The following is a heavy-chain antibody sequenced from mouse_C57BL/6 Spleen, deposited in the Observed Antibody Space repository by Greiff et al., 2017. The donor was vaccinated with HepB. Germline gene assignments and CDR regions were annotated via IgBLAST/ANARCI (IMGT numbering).Heavy chain of an antibody. J-gene: IGHJ2*01. CDR1: GFTFSSYG. Sequence: EVQRVESGGGLVQPGGSLKLSCAASGFTFSSYGMSWVRQTPDKRLELVATINSNGGSTYYPDSVKGRFTISRDNAKNTLYLQMSSLKSEDTAMYYCARMARTINLGQGTTLIVSS. V-gene: IGHV5-6-3*01. CDR2: INSNGGST. CDR3: ARMARTIN.